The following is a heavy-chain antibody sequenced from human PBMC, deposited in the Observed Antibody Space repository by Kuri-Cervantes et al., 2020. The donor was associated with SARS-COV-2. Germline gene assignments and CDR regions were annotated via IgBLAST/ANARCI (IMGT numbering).Heavy chain of an antibody. J-gene: IGHJ4*02. D-gene: IGHD3-22*01. CDR2: IYYNGRT. CDR1: GESFSGYY. V-gene: IGHV4-34*01. Sequence: SSTLSFTCAFYGESFSGYYWNCIRQTPGKGLEWVASIYYNGRTYYNPSLESRVTMSVDTSKKQFSLKLSSVTAADTAVYYCARTGGSGYLGYWGQGTLVTVSS. CDR3: ARTGGSGYLGY.